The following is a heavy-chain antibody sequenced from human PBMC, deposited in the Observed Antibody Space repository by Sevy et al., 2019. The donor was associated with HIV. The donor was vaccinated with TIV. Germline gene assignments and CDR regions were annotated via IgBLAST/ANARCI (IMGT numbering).Heavy chain of an antibody. CDR2: IMPIFGTA. Sequence: ASVKVSCKASGGTFSSYAISWVRQAPGQGLEWMGGIMPIFGTANYAQKFQGRVTITADESTSTAYMELSSLRSEDTAVYYCARELVVVVAATSSYYYGMDVWGQGTTVTVSS. V-gene: IGHV1-69*13. D-gene: IGHD2-15*01. CDR1: GGTFSSYA. J-gene: IGHJ6*02. CDR3: ARELVVVVAATSSYYYGMDV.